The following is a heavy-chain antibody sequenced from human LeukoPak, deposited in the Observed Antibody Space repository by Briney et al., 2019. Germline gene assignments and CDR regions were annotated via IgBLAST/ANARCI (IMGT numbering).Heavy chain of an antibody. J-gene: IGHJ6*02. D-gene: IGHD1-26*01. Sequence: GGSLRLSCAASGFSFSSYSMNWVRQAPGKGLEWVSYISSRSSTIYYADSVKGRFTISRDNAKNSLYLQMNSLRAEDTAVYYCARDVGSYFVRGMDVWGQGTTVTVSS. CDR1: GFSFSSYS. V-gene: IGHV3-48*04. CDR3: ARDVGSYFVRGMDV. CDR2: ISSRSSTI.